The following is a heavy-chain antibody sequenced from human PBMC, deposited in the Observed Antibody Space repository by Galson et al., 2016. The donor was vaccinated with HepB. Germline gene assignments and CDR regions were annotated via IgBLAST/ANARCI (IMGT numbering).Heavy chain of an antibody. CDR3: ASQQLNSARSGILYFDL. V-gene: IGHV4-34*01. J-gene: IGHJ2*01. CDR1: GGSFSGSS. CDR2: INHSGST. D-gene: IGHD1-1*01. Sequence: SETLSLTCAVYGGSFSGSSWSWIRQPPGKGLEWIGEINHSGSTNYNPSLKSRVTISVDTSKNQFSLKVSSVTAADTADYYCASQQLNSARSGILYFDLWGRGTLVTVSS.